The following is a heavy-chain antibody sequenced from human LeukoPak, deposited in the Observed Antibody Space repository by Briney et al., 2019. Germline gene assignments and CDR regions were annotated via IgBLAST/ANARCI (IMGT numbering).Heavy chain of an antibody. D-gene: IGHD1-26*01. Sequence: PGGSLRLSCVASGFTFSSYSMNWVRQAPGKGPEWVAVASYDGSNKYYADSVKGRFTISRDNSKNTLYLQMNSLRAEDTAVYYCAKDRNAPSQWEQPPYYFYGMDVWGQGTTVTVSS. CDR2: ASYDGSNK. J-gene: IGHJ6*02. CDR3: AKDRNAPSQWEQPPYYFYGMDV. CDR1: GFTFSSYS. V-gene: IGHV3-30*18.